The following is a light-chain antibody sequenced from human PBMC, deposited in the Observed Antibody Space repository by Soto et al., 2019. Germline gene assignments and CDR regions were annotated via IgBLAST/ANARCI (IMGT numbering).Light chain of an antibody. CDR2: DVS. CDR3: CSYAGSYTFPYVV. Sequence: QSVLTQPRSVSGSPGQSVTISCTGTSSDVGGYNYVSWYQQHPGKAPKLMIYDVSKRPSGVPDRFSGSKSGNKASLTISGLQDEDEAAYYCCSYAGSYTFPYVVFGGGTKVTVL. V-gene: IGLV2-11*01. CDR1: SSDVGGYNY. J-gene: IGLJ2*01.